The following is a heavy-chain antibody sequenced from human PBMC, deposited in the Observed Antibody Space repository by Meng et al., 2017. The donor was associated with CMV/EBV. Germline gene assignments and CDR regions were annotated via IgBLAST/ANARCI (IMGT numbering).Heavy chain of an antibody. CDR1: GGSFSGYY. CDR2: INHSGST. V-gene: IGHV4-34*01. Sequence: SETLSLTCAVYGGSFSGYYWSWIRQPPGKGLEWIGEINHSGSTNYNPSLKSRVTISVDTSKNQFSLKLSSVTAADTAVCYCARRNGVPRVFWSYYGMDVWGQGTTVTVSS. D-gene: IGHD3-3*01. CDR3: ARRNGVPRVFWSYYGMDV. J-gene: IGHJ6*02.